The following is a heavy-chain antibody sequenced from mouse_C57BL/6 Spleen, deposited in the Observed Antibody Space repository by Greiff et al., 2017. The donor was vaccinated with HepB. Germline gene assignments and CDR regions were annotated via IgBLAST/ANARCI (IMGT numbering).Heavy chain of an antibody. CDR1: GYTFTSYG. D-gene: IGHD2-1*01. Sequence: QVQLQQSGAELARPGASVKLSCKASGYTFTSYGISWVKQRTGQGLEWIGEIYPRSGNTYYNEKFKGKATLTADKSSSTAYMELRSLTSEDSAFYFGARPEFYGNKGYWYFDVWGTGTTVTVSS. J-gene: IGHJ1*03. CDR2: IYPRSGNT. CDR3: ARPEFYGNKGYWYFDV. V-gene: IGHV1-81*01.